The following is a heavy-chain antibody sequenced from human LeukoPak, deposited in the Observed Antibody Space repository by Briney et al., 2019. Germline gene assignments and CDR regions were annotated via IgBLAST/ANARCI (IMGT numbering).Heavy chain of an antibody. CDR1: GFTFSSEG. J-gene: IGHJ4*02. V-gene: IGHV3-30*02. Sequence: GGSLRLSCAASGFTFSSEGMHWVRQAPGKGLGWVAFIWYDGSNKYYADSVKGRFTISRDNSKNTLYLQMNSLRAENTAVYYCAKDVGMNRYFDYWGQGTMVSVCS. D-gene: IGHD6-13*01. CDR2: IWYDGSNK. CDR3: AKDVGMNRYFDY.